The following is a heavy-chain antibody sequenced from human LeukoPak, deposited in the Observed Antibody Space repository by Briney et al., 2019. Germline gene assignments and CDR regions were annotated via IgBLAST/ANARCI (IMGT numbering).Heavy chain of an antibody. CDR2: TYYSGST. CDR3: AREPGFDSSGYLNWFDP. V-gene: IGHV4-31*03. CDR1: GGSISSGGYY. J-gene: IGHJ5*02. D-gene: IGHD3-22*01. Sequence: PSETLSLTCTVSGGSISSGGYYWSWIRQHPGKGLEWIGYTYYSGSTYYNPSLKSRVTISVDTSKNQFSLKLSSVTAADTAVYYCAREPGFDSSGYLNWFDPWGQGTLVTVSS.